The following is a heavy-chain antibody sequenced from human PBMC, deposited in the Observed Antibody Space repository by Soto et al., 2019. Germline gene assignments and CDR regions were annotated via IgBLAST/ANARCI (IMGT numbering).Heavy chain of an antibody. V-gene: IGHV4-59*01. J-gene: IGHJ5*02. D-gene: IGHD6-13*01. Sequence: SETLSLTCTVSGGSISSYYWSWIRQPPGKGLEWIGYIYYSGSTNYNPSLKSRVTISVDTSKNQFSLKLSSVTAADTAVYYCARQYSSRWNNWFDPWGQGTLVTVSS. CDR1: GGSISSYY. CDR3: ARQYSSRWNNWFDP. CDR2: IYYSGST.